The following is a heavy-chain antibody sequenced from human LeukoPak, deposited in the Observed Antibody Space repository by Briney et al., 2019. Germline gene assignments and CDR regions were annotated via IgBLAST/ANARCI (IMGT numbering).Heavy chain of an antibody. Sequence: SETLSLTCAVYGGSFSGYYWSWIRQPPGKGLEWIGEINHSGSTNYNPSLKSRVTISVDTSKNQFSLKLSSVTAADTAVYYCARRSSYYDFWSGYCGFLDYWGQGTLVTVSS. V-gene: IGHV4-34*01. CDR2: INHSGST. J-gene: IGHJ4*02. CDR1: GGSFSGYY. CDR3: ARRSSYYDFWSGYCGFLDY. D-gene: IGHD3-3*01.